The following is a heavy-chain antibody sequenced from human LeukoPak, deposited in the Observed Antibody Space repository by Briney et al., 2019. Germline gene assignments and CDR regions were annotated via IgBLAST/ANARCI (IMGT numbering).Heavy chain of an antibody. CDR3: VRLRRNSDTSGFYYYYDF. CDR1: GYTFSSYS. CDR2: ISVRSNYI. Sequence: PGGSLRLSCVASGYTFSSYSITWVRHAPGKGLEWVSSISVRSNYIYYADSVRGRFIISRDDARDSLYLQMNSLRAEDTAVYFCVRLRRNSDTSGFYYYYDFWGQGTLVTVSS. D-gene: IGHD3-22*01. V-gene: IGHV3-21*01. J-gene: IGHJ4*02.